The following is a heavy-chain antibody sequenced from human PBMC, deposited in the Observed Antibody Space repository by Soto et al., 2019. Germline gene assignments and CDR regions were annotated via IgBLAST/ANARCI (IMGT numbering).Heavy chain of an antibody. J-gene: IGHJ4*02. Sequence: GGSLRLSCVGSGFIFSSFTMTWVRQAPGMGLQYLASISKSSSLIYYADSVRGRFIISRDNSKDSVFLQMYSLRAEATAMYYCVRGDDRVDWGQGTLVTVSS. CDR3: VRGDDRVD. CDR1: GFIFSSFT. V-gene: IGHV3-21*01. D-gene: IGHD1-1*01. CDR2: ISKSSSLI.